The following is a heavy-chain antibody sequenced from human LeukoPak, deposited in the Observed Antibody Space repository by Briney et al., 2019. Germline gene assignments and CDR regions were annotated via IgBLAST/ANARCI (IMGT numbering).Heavy chain of an antibody. Sequence: GGSLRLSCAASGFTFNRDWTAWVRQAPGKGLEWVANIKEDGSEENYVDSVKGRFTISRDNAENSVYLQMNDLRAEDTGVYYCATKEPSTSGWSYWGQGTLVAVSS. V-gene: IGHV3-7*01. CDR3: ATKEPSTSGWSY. CDR1: GFTFNRDW. J-gene: IGHJ4*02. CDR2: IKEDGSEE. D-gene: IGHD6-19*01.